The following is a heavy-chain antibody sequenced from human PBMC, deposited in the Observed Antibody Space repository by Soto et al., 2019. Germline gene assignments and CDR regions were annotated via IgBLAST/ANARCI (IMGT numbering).Heavy chain of an antibody. V-gene: IGHV3-21*01. D-gene: IGHD3-16*02. J-gene: IGHJ4*02. CDR1: GFTFSSYS. Sequence: EVQLVESGGGLVKPGGSLRLSCAASGFTFSSYSMNWVRQAPGKGLEWVSSISSSSNYIYYADSVKGRFTISRDNAKNSLYLQMNSLRAEDTAVYYCARLGLIVDYWGQGTLVTVSS. CDR2: ISSSSNYI. CDR3: ARLGLIVDY.